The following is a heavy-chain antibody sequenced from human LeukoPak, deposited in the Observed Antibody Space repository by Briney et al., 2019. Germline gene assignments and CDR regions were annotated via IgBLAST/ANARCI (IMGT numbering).Heavy chain of an antibody. Sequence: ASVKVSCRASGYIFTNYYMHWVRQAPGQGLEWMGIINPSGGSTSYAQKFQGRVTMTRDTSTSTVYMDMSSLRSEDTAVYYCARDRSSGWYSLDYWGQGTLVSVAS. CDR1: GYIFTNYY. D-gene: IGHD6-19*01. J-gene: IGHJ4*02. V-gene: IGHV1-46*01. CDR2: INPSGGST. CDR3: ARDRSSGWYSLDY.